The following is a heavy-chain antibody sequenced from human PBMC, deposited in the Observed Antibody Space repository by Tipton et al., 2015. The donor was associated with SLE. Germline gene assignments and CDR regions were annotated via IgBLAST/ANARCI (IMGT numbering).Heavy chain of an antibody. V-gene: IGHV3-48*03. CDR2: ISYNGRTI. D-gene: IGHD1-1*01. CDR1: GFTFSSYE. J-gene: IGHJ3*02. Sequence: SLRLSCAASGFTFSSYEMNWVRQAPGKGLEWVSYISYNGRTIHYADSVKGRFTISRDNAKNSLYLQMNGLSAEDTAVYYCAKGGWNGWDAFDIWGQGKMVAVSS. CDR3: AKGGWNGWDAFDI.